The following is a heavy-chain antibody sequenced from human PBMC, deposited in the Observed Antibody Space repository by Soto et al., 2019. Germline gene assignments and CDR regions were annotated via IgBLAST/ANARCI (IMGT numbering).Heavy chain of an antibody. CDR3: AMEYYDFWSGQTHPNYFDY. Sequence: QVQLVESGGGVVQPGRSLRLSCAASGFTFSSYAMHWVRQAPGKGLEWVAVISYDGSNKYYADSVKGRFTISRDNSKNTLYLQMNSLRAEDTAVYYCAMEYYDFWSGQTHPNYFDYWGQGTLVTVSS. CDR2: ISYDGSNK. V-gene: IGHV3-30-3*01. CDR1: GFTFSSYA. J-gene: IGHJ4*02. D-gene: IGHD3-3*01.